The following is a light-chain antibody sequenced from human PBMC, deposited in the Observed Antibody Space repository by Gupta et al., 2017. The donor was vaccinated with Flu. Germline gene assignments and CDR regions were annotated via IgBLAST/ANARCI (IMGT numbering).Light chain of an antibody. Sequence: EIVLTQSPATLSLSPGERATLSCRASQSVSSYLAGYQQKPGSGGPQNLAGIPARFSGSGYGTDFTLTISSREPEDFAVYYCQLRSYWPPPTFGAGTKVEIK. J-gene: IGKJ4*01. CDR3: QLRSYWPPPT. CDR2: GGP. V-gene: IGKV3-11*01. CDR1: QSVSSY.